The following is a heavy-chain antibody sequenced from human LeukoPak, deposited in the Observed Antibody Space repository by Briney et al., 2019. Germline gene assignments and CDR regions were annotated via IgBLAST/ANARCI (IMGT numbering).Heavy chain of an antibody. CDR1: GGSISSYY. CDR2: IYYSGST. J-gene: IGHJ6*03. V-gene: IGHV4-59*08. CDR3: ARPLRDSSGYYYYYYMDV. D-gene: IGHD3-22*01. Sequence: SETLSLTCTVSGGSISSYYWSWIRQPPGKGLEWIGYIYYSGSTNYNPSLKSRVTISVDTSKNQFSLKLSSVTAADTAVYYCARPLRDSSGYYYYYYMDVWGKGTTVTVSS.